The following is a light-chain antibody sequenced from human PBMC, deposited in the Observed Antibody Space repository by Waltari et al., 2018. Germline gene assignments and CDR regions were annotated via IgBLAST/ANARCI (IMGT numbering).Light chain of an antibody. CDR1: QSVLYSSKNKNY. V-gene: IGKV4-1*01. J-gene: IGKJ2*01. CDR3: QQYYSTPYT. Sequence: DIVMTQSPDSLAVSLGERAPITCKSSQSVLYSSKNKNYLAWYQQKPGQPPKPLIYCASTRESGVPDRFSGSGSGTDFTLTISSLQAEDVAVYYCQQYYSTPYTFGQGTKLEIK. CDR2: CAS.